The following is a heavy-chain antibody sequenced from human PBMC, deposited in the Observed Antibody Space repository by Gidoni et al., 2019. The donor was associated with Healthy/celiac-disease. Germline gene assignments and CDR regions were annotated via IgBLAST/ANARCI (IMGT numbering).Heavy chain of an antibody. Sequence: EVQLVESGGGLVQPGGSLRLSCAASGVTFSSYSMNWVRQAPGKGLEWVSYISSSSSTIYYADSVKGRFTISRDNAKNSLYLQMNSLRDEDTAVYYCARDPEYPNTIAAGGDYWGQGTLVTVSS. D-gene: IGHD6-13*01. V-gene: IGHV3-48*02. CDR2: ISSSSSTI. CDR3: ARDPEYPNTIAAGGDY. J-gene: IGHJ4*02. CDR1: GVTFSSYS.